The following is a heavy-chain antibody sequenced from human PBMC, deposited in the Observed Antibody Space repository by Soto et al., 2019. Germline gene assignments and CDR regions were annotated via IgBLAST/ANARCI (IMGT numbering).Heavy chain of an antibody. J-gene: IGHJ4*02. CDR2: IKQDGSEK. Sequence: PGGSLRLSCAASGFTFSRYWMSWVRQAPGKGLEWVANIKQDGSEKYYVDSVKGRFTSSRDNAKNSLYLQMNSLRAEDTAVYYCARGSYNSGRYYFDFWGQGALVTVSS. CDR3: ARGSYNSGRYYFDF. D-gene: IGHD6-19*01. V-gene: IGHV3-7*01. CDR1: GFTFSRYW.